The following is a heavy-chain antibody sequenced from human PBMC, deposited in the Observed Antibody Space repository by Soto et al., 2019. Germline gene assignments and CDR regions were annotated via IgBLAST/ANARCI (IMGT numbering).Heavy chain of an antibody. V-gene: IGHV4-34*01. D-gene: IGHD3-16*01. CDR1: GGSFSGYY. CDR2: INHSGST. Sequence: QVQLQQWGAGLLKPSETLSLTCAVYGGSFSGYYWSWLRQPPGKGRECIGEINHSGSTNYNPSIKSRVTISVDTSKNQYSLKLSSVTAADTAVYYCARGLGSRIMITFGGVMNYGMDVWGQGTTVTVSS. CDR3: ARGLGSRIMITFGGVMNYGMDV. J-gene: IGHJ6*02.